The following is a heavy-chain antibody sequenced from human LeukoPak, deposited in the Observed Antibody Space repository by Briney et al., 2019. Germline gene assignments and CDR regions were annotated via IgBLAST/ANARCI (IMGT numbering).Heavy chain of an antibody. CDR3: AKDPQGD. D-gene: IGHD3-16*01. CDR1: GLSISGYS. CDR2: ISSSDSQI. J-gene: IGHJ4*02. V-gene: IGHV3-21*04. Sequence: GGSLRLSCAASGLSISGYSMHWVRQAPGKALEWVSCISSSDSQIYYADAVKGRFTISRDNARNSVYLQMNSLRAGDTAVYYCAKDPQGDWGQGTLVTVSS.